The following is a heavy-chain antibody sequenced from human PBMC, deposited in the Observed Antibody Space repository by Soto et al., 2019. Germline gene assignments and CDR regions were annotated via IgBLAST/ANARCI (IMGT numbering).Heavy chain of an antibody. Sequence: EVQLVESGGDLVQPGRSLRLSCAASGFTFDEYAMHWVRQAPGKGLEWVSGISWSSGTIDYADSVKGRFTISRDSAKNSLYLQMNSLRAEDTALYYCAKDMAVAGTAAFDIWGQGTMVTVSS. CDR2: ISWSSGTI. CDR3: AKDMAVAGTAAFDI. J-gene: IGHJ3*02. V-gene: IGHV3-9*01. CDR1: GFTFDEYA. D-gene: IGHD6-19*01.